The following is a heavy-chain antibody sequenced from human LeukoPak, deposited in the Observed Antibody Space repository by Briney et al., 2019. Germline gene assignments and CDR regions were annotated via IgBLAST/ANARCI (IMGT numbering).Heavy chain of an antibody. CDR1: GFTFSSYV. D-gene: IGHD2-15*01. CDR2: ISYDGSNE. CDR3: ARKDTADAFDI. Sequence: GGSLRLSCAASGFTFSSYVMHWVRQAPGKGLEWVAIISYDGSNEYYADSVKGRFTISRDNSKNTLYLQMNSLRAGDTAVYYCARKDTADAFDIWGQGTMVTVSS. J-gene: IGHJ3*02. V-gene: IGHV3-30*04.